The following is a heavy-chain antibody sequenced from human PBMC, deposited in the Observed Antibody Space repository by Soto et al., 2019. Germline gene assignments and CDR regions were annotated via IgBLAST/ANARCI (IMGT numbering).Heavy chain of an antibody. V-gene: IGHV1-8*01. CDR1: GYAFTSYD. D-gene: IGHD3-10*01. J-gene: IGHJ5*02. CDR2: MNPNSGNT. Sequence: ASVKVSWKAAGYAFTSYDINWVRQATGQGLEWMGWMNPNSGNTGYAQKFQGRVTMTRNTSISTAYMELSSLRSEDTAVYYCARGQLWFGEFSNWFDPWGQGTLVTVSS. CDR3: ARGQLWFGEFSNWFDP.